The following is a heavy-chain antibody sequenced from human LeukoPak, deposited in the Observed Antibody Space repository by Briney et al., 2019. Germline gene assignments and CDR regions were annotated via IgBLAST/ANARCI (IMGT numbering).Heavy chain of an antibody. J-gene: IGHJ4*02. V-gene: IGHV1-46*01. Sequence: GASVKVSCKASGFTFTNYYMHWVRQAPGQGLEWMAIINPSGSSTSYAQKFQGRVTMTRDASTSTVYMELSRLRSDDTAVYYCARVGLDSSGYNFDYWGQGTLVTVSS. CDR3: ARVGLDSSGYNFDY. CDR2: INPSGSST. CDR1: GFTFTNYY. D-gene: IGHD3-22*01.